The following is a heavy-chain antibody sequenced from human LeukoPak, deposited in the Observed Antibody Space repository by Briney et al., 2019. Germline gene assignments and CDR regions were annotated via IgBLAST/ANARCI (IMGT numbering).Heavy chain of an antibody. CDR1: GFTLITYS. D-gene: IGHD3-10*01. V-gene: IGHV3-48*01. J-gene: IGHJ4*02. CDR3: AKDTYYYFDY. Sequence: GGSLRLSCAASGFTLITYSMNWVRQAPGKGLEWVSYISSSSDTIYYADSVKGRFTISRDNSKNTLYLQMNSLRAEDTAVYYCAKDTYYYFDYWGQGTLVTVSS. CDR2: ISSSSDTI.